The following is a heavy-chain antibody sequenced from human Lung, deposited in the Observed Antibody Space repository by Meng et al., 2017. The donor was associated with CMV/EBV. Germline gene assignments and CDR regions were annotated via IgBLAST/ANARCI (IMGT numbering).Heavy chain of an antibody. CDR1: GFTFSGYW. CDR3: ATDCTFGSCSHTGYYSYYYGMGV. J-gene: IGHJ6*02. Sequence: ESXKISXAASGFTFSGYWMTWVRQAPGKGLEWVANIKQDGSEEYYVDSVKGRFTISRDNAKNTLYLQMNSLRAEDTAVYYCATDCTFGSCSHTGYYSYYYGMGVWGQGTAVXVSS. CDR2: IKQDGSEE. D-gene: IGHD2-15*01. V-gene: IGHV3-7*01.